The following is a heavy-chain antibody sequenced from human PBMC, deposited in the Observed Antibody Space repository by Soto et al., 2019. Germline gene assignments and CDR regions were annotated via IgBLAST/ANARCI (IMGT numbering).Heavy chain of an antibody. J-gene: IGHJ6*02. CDR1: GGSVSSSNW. CDR2: IYHSGST. V-gene: IGHV4-4*02. Sequence: SETLSLTCAVSGGSVSSSNWWSWVRQPPGKGLEWIGEIYHSGSTNYNPPLKSRVTISVDKSKNQFSLKLSSVTAADTAVYYCAREMRLLYYYYGMDVWGQGTTVTVSS. D-gene: IGHD6-25*01. CDR3: AREMRLLYYYYGMDV.